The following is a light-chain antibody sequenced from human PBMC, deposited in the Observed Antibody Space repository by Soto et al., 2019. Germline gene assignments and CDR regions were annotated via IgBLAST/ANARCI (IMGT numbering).Light chain of an antibody. CDR1: SSNIRSNT. CDR3: AAWDDSLNGKV. Sequence: QSVLTQPPSASGTPGQRVTISCSVSSSNIRSNTINWYQELPGTAPKLLIYSDNQRPSGFPDRFSGSKSGTSASLAISGLHSEDEADYYCAAWDDSLNGKVFGGGTKLTVL. CDR2: SDN. V-gene: IGLV1-44*01. J-gene: IGLJ2*01.